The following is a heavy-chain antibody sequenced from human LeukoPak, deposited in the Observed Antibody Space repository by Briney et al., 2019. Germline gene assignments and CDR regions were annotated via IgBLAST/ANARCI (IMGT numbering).Heavy chain of an antibody. Sequence: GASVKVSCKASGYNFTRYGISWVRQAPGQGLEWMGWISGYNGNTNYARILQGRVTMTTDTSASTASLELRSLRSDDTAVYYCARAQVPHGSSSDWFDPWGQGTLVTVSS. V-gene: IGHV1-18*01. CDR3: ARAQVPHGSSSDWFDP. CDR1: GYNFTRYG. J-gene: IGHJ5*02. CDR2: ISGYNGNT. D-gene: IGHD6-6*01.